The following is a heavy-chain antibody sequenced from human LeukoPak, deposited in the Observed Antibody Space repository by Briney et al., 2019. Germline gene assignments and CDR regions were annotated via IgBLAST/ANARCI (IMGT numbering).Heavy chain of an antibody. J-gene: IGHJ3*02. D-gene: IGHD2-2*01. Sequence: GTSLRLSCAASNFIFGHYGMHWVRQAPGKGLEWVAVISYDGSQTYYTDSVKGRFTISRDNSENTLYLQMNSLRAEDTAMYYCARDGHCSITSCYVDAFDIWGQGTMVTVSS. CDR1: NFIFGHYG. V-gene: IGHV3-30*03. CDR2: ISYDGSQT. CDR3: ARDGHCSITSCYVDAFDI.